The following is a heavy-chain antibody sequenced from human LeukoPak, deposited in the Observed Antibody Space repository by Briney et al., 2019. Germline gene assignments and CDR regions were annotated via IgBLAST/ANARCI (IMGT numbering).Heavy chain of an antibody. D-gene: IGHD2-15*01. V-gene: IGHV1-69*01. CDR2: IIPIFGTA. CDR1: GGIFSSYA. CDR3: ASGVVVAATQRFDY. Sequence: SVKVSCMSCGGIFSSYAISWVRQAPAQGLEGMGGIIPIFGTANYAQKFQDRVTITADESTSTAYMELSSLRSEDTAVYYCASGVVVAATQRFDYWGQGTLVTVSS. J-gene: IGHJ4*02.